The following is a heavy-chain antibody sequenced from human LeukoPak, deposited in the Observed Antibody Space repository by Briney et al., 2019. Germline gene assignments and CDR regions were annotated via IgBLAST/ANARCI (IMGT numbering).Heavy chain of an antibody. J-gene: IGHJ4*02. CDR2: ISSSGSTI. CDR1: GFTFSDYY. V-gene: IGHV3-11*01. Sequence: PGGSLRLSCAASGFTFSDYYMSWIRQAPGKGLEWVSYISSSGSTIYYADSVKGRFTISRDNAKNSLYLQVNSLRAEDTAVYYCARDGHYYDSSGYYPLDYWGQGTLVTVSS. CDR3: ARDGHYYDSSGYYPLDY. D-gene: IGHD3-22*01.